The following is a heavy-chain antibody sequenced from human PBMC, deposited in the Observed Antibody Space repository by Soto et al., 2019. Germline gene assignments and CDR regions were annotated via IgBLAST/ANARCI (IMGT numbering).Heavy chain of an antibody. D-gene: IGHD6-19*01. Sequence: SETLSLTCTVSGGSIRSYYWSWIRQPAGKGLEWIGRIYTSGSTNYNPSLKSRVTMSVDTSKNQFSLKLSSVTAADTAVYYCARDLASSGWSNWFDPWGQGTLVTVSS. CDR3: ARDLASSGWSNWFDP. J-gene: IGHJ5*02. CDR2: IYTSGST. CDR1: GGSIRSYY. V-gene: IGHV4-4*07.